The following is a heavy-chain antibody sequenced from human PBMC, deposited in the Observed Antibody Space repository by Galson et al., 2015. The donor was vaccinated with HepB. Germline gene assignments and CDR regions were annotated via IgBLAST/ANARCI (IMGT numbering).Heavy chain of an antibody. D-gene: IGHD3/OR15-3a*01. CDR3: AKDRSPSIRLDFFFDL. J-gene: IGHJ4*02. Sequence: SLRLSCAASGFTFSNYAMHWVRQAPGKGLECLAVIWYDESSEDYADSVKGRFPSPSENSKNTLYLLMNSLRVEDTAMYYCAKDRSPSIRLDFFFDLWGQGTLVTVSS. V-gene: IGHV3-33*06. CDR1: GFTFSNYA. CDR2: IWYDESSE.